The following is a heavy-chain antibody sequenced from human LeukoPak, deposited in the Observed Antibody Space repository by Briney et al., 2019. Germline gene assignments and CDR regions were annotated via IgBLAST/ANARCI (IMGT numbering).Heavy chain of an antibody. CDR3: ARDARPYDSWVAFDI. J-gene: IGHJ3*02. CDR1: GGSISSSSYY. V-gene: IGHV4-39*07. Sequence: PSETLSLTCTVSGGSISSSSYYWGWIRQPPGKGLEWIGSIYYSGSTYYNPSLKSRVTISVDTSKNQFSLKLSSVTAADTAVYYCARDARPYDSWVAFDIWGQGTMVTVSS. D-gene: IGHD3-22*01. CDR2: IYYSGST.